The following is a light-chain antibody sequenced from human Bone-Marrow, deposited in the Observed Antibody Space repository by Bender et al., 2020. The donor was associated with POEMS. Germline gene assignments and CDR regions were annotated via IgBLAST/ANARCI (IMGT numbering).Light chain of an antibody. CDR1: SGHSSYA. V-gene: IGLV4-69*01. J-gene: IGLJ3*02. Sequence: QLVLTQSPSASASLGASVKLTCTLTSGHSSYAIAWQQKQPQKGLRYLMKLNSDGTYTKGDGIPDRFSGSSSGAERFLTISSLQSEDEADYYCQTWGTGSWVFGGGTKLTVL. CDR2: LNSDGTY. CDR3: QTWGTGSWV.